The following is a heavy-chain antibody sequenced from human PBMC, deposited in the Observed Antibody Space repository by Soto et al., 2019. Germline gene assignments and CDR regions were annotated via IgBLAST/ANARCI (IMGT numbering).Heavy chain of an antibody. V-gene: IGHV1-18*04. CDR3: ARDSGAALYGEDALDI. CDR1: GYSFSGYD. J-gene: IGHJ3*02. D-gene: IGHD3-10*01. Sequence: QGKLVQSGPDVKQPGASVRVSCKASGYSFSGYDITWVRQAPGQGLEWLGWVSASIVSTMSAENLQGRLSMNTDTSTATVYMELRGIRSDDTAVYYCARDSGAALYGEDALDIWGQGTMVTVSS. CDR2: VSASIVST.